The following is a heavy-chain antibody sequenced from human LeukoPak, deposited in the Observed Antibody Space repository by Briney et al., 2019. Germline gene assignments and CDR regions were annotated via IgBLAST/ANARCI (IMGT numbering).Heavy chain of an antibody. CDR3: ASQDCSGGSCYSERCY. V-gene: IGHV3-48*01. J-gene: IGHJ4*02. CDR1: GFTFSSYS. Sequence: GGSLRLSCAASGFTFSSYSMNWVRQAPGKGLEWVSYISSSSSTVHYADSVKGRFTISRDNAKNSLYLQMNGLRAEDTAVYYCASQDCSGGSCYSERCYWGQGTLVTVSS. CDR2: ISSSSSTV. D-gene: IGHD2-15*01.